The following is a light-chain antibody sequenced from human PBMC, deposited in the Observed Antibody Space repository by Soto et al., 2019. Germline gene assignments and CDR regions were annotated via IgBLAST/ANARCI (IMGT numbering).Light chain of an antibody. Sequence: DIQMTQSPSSLSASVGDRVTITCRASQSISSYLNWYQQKPGKAPKLLIYAASSLQSGVPSRFSGSGSGTDFNLTISSLQPEDVATYYFQQSYSTQTFGGGTKVEIK. CDR2: AAS. CDR3: QQSYSTQT. V-gene: IGKV1-39*01. J-gene: IGKJ4*01. CDR1: QSISSY.